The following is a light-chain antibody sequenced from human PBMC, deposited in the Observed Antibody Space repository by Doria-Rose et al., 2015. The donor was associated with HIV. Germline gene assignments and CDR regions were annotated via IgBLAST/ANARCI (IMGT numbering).Light chain of an antibody. Sequence: RASQSIGSSLHWYQKKPHQSPKLLIKNASQSFSGVPSRFSGSGSGTDFTLTINNLEAEDAATYFCHQSSSLPITFGQGTRLEIK. CDR2: NAS. CDR3: HQSSSLPIT. J-gene: IGKJ5*01. V-gene: IGKV6-21*01. CDR1: QSIGSS.